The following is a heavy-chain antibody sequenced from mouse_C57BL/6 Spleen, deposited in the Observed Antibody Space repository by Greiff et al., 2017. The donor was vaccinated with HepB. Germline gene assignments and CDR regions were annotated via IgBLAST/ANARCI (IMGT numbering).Heavy chain of an antibody. J-gene: IGHJ4*01. CDR3: TDYYGSSYDAMDY. CDR2: IRLKSDNYAT. D-gene: IGHD1-1*01. Sequence: EVQLQESGGGLVQPGGSMKLSCVASGFTFSNYWMNWVRQSPEKGLEWVAQIRLKSDNYATHYAESVKGRFTISRDDSKSSVYLQMNNLRAEDTGIYYCTDYYGSSYDAMDYWGQGTSVTVSS. CDR1: GFTFSNYW. V-gene: IGHV6-3*01.